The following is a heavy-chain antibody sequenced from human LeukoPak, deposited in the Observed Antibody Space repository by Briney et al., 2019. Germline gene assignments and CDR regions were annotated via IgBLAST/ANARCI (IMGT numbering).Heavy chain of an antibody. CDR2: ITTSSIYI. CDR3: AKTTVTPPYYMDV. Sequence: PGGSLRPSCAASGFTFSSYNMNWVRQAPGKGLEWVSSITTSSIYIYYADSVKGRFTISRDNAKKSLYLQMNSLRAEDTAVYYCAKTTVTPPYYMDVWGKGTTVTVSS. CDR1: GFTFSSYN. D-gene: IGHD4-11*01. V-gene: IGHV3-21*01. J-gene: IGHJ6*03.